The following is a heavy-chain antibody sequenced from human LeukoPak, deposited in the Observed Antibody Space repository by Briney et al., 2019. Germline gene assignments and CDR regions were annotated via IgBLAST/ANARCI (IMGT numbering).Heavy chain of an antibody. CDR3: AGGLARPGGAFDI. CDR2: IYYSGST. D-gene: IGHD1-1*01. CDR1: GGSISSSSYY. Sequence: PSETLSLTCTVSGGSISSSSYYWGWIRQPPGKGLEWIGSIYYSGSTYYNPSLKSRVTISVDTSKNQFSLKLSSVTAADTAVYYCAGGLARPGGAFDIWGQGTMVTVSS. J-gene: IGHJ3*02. V-gene: IGHV4-39*01.